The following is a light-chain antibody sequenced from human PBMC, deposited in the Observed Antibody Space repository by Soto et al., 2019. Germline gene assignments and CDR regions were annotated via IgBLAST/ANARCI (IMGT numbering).Light chain of an antibody. V-gene: IGLV1-44*01. CDR2: SNN. CDR1: NSNIGSNT. J-gene: IGLJ1*01. Sequence: SVLTQPPSASGTPGQRVTISRSGSNSNIGSNTVNWYQQLPGTAPKLLIYSNNQRRSGVPDRFSGSKSGTSASLAISGLQSEDEADYYCAAWDDSLNGPVFGTGTKVTVL. CDR3: AAWDDSLNGPV.